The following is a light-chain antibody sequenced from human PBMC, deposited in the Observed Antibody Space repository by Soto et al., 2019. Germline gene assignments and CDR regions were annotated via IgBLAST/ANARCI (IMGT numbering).Light chain of an antibody. CDR2: AAS. CDR1: QSMKRKY. V-gene: IGKV3-20*01. J-gene: IGKJ2*01. CDR3: PLSDSPPPT. Sequence: EILLMQSPGTLSLSPGERATLFCRASQSMKRKYLAWYQQKPGQAPRLLIYAASYRATGIPDRFSGSGSVTDFSLTISRLEPEDFAVYYCPLSDSPPPTFGQGTSVEIK.